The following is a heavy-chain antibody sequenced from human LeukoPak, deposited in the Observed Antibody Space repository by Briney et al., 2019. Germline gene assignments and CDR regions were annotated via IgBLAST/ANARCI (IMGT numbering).Heavy chain of an antibody. CDR3: AREGEQLDY. V-gene: IGHV4-59*01. Sequence: SETLSLTCTVSGGSISSYYWSWIRQPPGKGLEWIGYIYYSGSTNYNPSLKSRVTISVDTSKNQFSLKLSSMTAADTAVYYCAREGEQLDYWGQGTLVTVSS. CDR2: IYYSGST. CDR1: GGSISSYY. D-gene: IGHD6-6*01. J-gene: IGHJ4*02.